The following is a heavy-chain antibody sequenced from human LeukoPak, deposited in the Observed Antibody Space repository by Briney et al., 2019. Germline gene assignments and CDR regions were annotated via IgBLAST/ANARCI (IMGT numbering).Heavy chain of an antibody. J-gene: IGHJ4*02. Sequence: PSETLSLTCAVSGGSISSGNWWSWVRQPPGKGLEWFGEIHHTGSTTYNPSLESRVTISLDKSKNQLSLVLHSVIAADTAVYYCARNGHYSLDYWGQGTLVTVSS. CDR1: GGSISSGNW. V-gene: IGHV4-4*02. CDR2: IHHTGST. D-gene: IGHD2-15*01. CDR3: ARNGHYSLDY.